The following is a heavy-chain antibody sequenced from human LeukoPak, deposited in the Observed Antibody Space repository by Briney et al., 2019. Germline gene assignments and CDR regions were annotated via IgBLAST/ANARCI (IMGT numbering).Heavy chain of an antibody. J-gene: IGHJ6*02. CDR1: GFNFNNYV. D-gene: IGHD5-18*01. CDR2: ISFDGRKK. CDR3: ARKESGYAGYYYGMDV. Sequence: GGSLRLSCAASGFNFNNYVMHWVRQAPGKGLEWVTEISFDGRKKTYVDSVKGRFTISRDSPKNTVYLQMDSLRAEDTAVYYCARKESGYAGYYYGMDVWGQGTTVTVSS. V-gene: IGHV3-30*03.